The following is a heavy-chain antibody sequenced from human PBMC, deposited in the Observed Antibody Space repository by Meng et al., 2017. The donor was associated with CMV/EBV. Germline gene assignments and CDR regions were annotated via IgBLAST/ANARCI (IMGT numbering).Heavy chain of an antibody. D-gene: IGHD2-21*01. CDR3: AKDHVVVIALPPNWFGP. CDR2: IRYDGSNK. CDR1: GFTFSSYG. J-gene: IGHJ5*02. Sequence: GESLKISCAASGFTFSSYGMHWVRQAPGKGLEWVAFIRYDGSNKYYADSVKGRFTISRDNSKNTLYLQMNSLRAEDTAVYYCAKDHVVVIALPPNWFGPWGQGTPVTVSS. V-gene: IGHV3-30*02.